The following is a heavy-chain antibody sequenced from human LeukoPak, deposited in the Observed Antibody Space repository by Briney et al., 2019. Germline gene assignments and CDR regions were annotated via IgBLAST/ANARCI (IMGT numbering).Heavy chain of an antibody. V-gene: IGHV3-21*01. CDR1: GFTFSSYS. J-gene: IGHJ4*02. D-gene: IGHD6-19*01. Sequence: GGSLRLSCAASGFTFSSYSMNWVRLAPGKGLEWVSSISSSSSYIYYADSVKGRFTISRDNAKNSLYLQMNSLRAEDTAVYYCARDFTQWLVDPEPDYWGQGTLVTVSS. CDR2: ISSSSSYI. CDR3: ARDFTQWLVDPEPDY.